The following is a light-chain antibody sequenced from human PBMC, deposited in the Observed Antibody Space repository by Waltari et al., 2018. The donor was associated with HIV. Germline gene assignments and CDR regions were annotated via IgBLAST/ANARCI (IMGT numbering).Light chain of an antibody. CDR3: QSYDSGSSGSV. Sequence: QSLLTQPPSVSGAPGPRAPIPCTGSSPNIWAGYAVHCYHQVPGTAPKLVIYANNSRASGVPDRFSGSKFGPSASLAITGLQAEDEGTYYCQSYDSGSSGSVFGGGTKLTVL. J-gene: IGLJ2*01. CDR1: SPNIWAGYA. CDR2: ANN. V-gene: IGLV1-40*01.